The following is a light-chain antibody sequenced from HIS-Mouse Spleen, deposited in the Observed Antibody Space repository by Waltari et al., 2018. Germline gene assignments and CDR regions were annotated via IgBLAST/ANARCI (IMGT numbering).Light chain of an antibody. CDR2: KDS. Sequence: SYELTQPPSVSVSPGQTARITCSGDALPKQYAYWYQQKPGQAPVLGIYKDSERPSGIPERFSSSSSGTTVTLTISGVQAEDEADYYCQSADSSGTYWVFGGGTKLTVL. CDR3: QSADSSGTYWV. V-gene: IGLV3-25*03. J-gene: IGLJ3*02. CDR1: ALPKQY.